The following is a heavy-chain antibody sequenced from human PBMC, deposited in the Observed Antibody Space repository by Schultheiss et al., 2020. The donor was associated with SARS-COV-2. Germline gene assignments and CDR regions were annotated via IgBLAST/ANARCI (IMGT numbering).Heavy chain of an antibody. J-gene: IGHJ4*02. Sequence: SQTLSLTCAVYGGSFSGYYWSWIRQPPGKGLEWIGEINHSGSTNYNPSLKSRVTISVDKSKNQFSLKLTSVTAADTAVYYCARVGYYYDSSGYYPYYFDYWGQGTLVTVSS. D-gene: IGHD3-22*01. CDR2: INHSGST. CDR3: ARVGYYYDSSGYYPYYFDY. V-gene: IGHV4-34*01. CDR1: GGSFSGYY.